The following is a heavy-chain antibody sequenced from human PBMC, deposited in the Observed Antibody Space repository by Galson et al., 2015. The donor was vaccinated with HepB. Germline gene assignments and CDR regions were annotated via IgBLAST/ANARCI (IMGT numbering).Heavy chain of an antibody. V-gene: IGHV3-7*01. D-gene: IGHD3-3*01. CDR3: ARVGDSLRFLERLRPNYYYGMDV. CDR1: GFTFSSYW. Sequence: SLRLSCAASGFTFSSYWMSWVRQAPGKGLEWVANIKQDGSEKYYVDSVKGRFTISRDNAKNSLYLQMNSLRAEDTAVYYCARVGDSLRFLERLRPNYYYGMDVWGQGTTVTVSS. J-gene: IGHJ6*02. CDR2: IKQDGSEK.